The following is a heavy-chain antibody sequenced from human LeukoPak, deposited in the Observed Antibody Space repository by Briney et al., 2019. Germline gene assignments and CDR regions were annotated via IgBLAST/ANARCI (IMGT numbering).Heavy chain of an antibody. D-gene: IGHD1-26*01. CDR1: GFTFGSYD. V-gene: IGHV3-23*01. Sequence: GESLRLSCAASGFTFGSYDMSWVRQAPGQGLEWVSVVTGSGAGTYYADSVKGRFTISRDNSKNTLYLQINSLRADDTAVYYCARALVGATTADYWGQGTLVTVSS. J-gene: IGHJ4*02. CDR3: ARALVGATTADY. CDR2: VTGSGAGT.